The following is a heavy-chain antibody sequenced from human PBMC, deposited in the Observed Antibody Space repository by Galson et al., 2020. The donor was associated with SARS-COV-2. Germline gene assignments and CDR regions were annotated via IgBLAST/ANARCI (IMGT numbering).Heavy chain of an antibody. CDR2: ISSSSSYI. CDR1: GFTFSSYS. D-gene: IGHD2-2*01. J-gene: IGHJ4*02. CDR3: ARVVPAAMSKPVDY. V-gene: IGHV3-21*01. Sequence: GESLKISCAASGFTFSSYSMNWVRQAPGKGLEWVSSISSSSSYIYYADSVKGRFTISRDNAKNSLYLQMNSLRAEDTAVYYCARVVPAAMSKPVDYWGQGTLVTVSS.